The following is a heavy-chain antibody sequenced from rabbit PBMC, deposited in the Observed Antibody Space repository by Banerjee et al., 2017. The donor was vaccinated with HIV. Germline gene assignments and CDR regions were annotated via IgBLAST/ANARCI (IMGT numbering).Heavy chain of an antibody. D-gene: IGHD4-1*01. J-gene: IGHJ4*01. Sequence: QEQLEESGGDLVKPEGSLTLTCTASGFSFSSSYWMCWVRQAPGKGLEWIGCINTSSGSTHYASWVNGRFTISRSTSLNTVTLQMTSLTAADTATYFCARARYYSSGYYFNLWGPGTLVTVS. CDR2: INTSSGST. V-gene: IGHV1S45*01. CDR3: ARARYYSSGYYFNL. CDR1: GFSFSSSYW.